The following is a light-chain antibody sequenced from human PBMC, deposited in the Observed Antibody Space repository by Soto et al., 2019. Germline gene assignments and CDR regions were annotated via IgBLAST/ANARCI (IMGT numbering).Light chain of an antibody. CDR2: DAS. Sequence: EIQMTQSPSTLSASVGDRVTITGRASQSISSWLAWYQQKPGKAPKLLIYDASTLESGVPSRFSGSGSGIEFTLTISILQPDDFATYYCKQYNSYSTWTFGQGTKVDIK. CDR1: QSISSW. CDR3: KQYNSYSTWT. J-gene: IGKJ1*01. V-gene: IGKV1-5*01.